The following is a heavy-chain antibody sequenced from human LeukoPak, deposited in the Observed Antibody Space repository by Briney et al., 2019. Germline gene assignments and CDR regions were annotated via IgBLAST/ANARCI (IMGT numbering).Heavy chain of an antibody. D-gene: IGHD2-2*01. J-gene: IGHJ4*02. CDR1: GFTFSTYS. Sequence: GGSLRLSCAASGFTFSTYSMNWVRQAPGKGLEWVSYIGRSSSPIYYADSVKGRFTISRDNAKNSLYLQMNGLRAEGTAVYYCARGPSSQFRTDYWGQGTLVTVSS. V-gene: IGHV3-48*01. CDR2: IGRSSSPI. CDR3: ARGPSSQFRTDY.